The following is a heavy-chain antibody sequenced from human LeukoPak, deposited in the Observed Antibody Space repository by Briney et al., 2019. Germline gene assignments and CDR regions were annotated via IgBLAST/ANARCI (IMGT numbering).Heavy chain of an antibody. D-gene: IGHD6-19*01. CDR1: GGSISSSSYY. Sequence: SETLSLTCTVSGGSISSSSYYWGWIRQPPGKGLEWIGSIYYSGSTYYNPSLKSRVTISVDTSKNQFSLKLSSVTAADTAVYYCARGSPHSSGWYGPYWYFDLWGRGTLVTVSS. CDR3: ARGSPHSSGWYGPYWYFDL. V-gene: IGHV4-39*07. J-gene: IGHJ2*01. CDR2: IYYSGST.